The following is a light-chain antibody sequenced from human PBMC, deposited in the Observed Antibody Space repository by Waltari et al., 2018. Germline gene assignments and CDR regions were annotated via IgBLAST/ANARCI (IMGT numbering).Light chain of an antibody. CDR1: QSVSSN. J-gene: IGKJ2*01. CDR2: GAS. Sequence: EIVMTQSPATLSVSPGERATLSCRASQSVSSNLAWYQHKPGQAPRLLIYGASTRATGIPARFSGSGSGTEFTLTISSLQSEDFAVYYCQQYNNWPPFMYTFGQGTKLEIK. V-gene: IGKV3-15*01. CDR3: QQYNNWPPFMYT.